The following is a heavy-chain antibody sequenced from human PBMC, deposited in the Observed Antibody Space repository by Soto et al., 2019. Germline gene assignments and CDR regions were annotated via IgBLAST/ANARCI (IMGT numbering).Heavy chain of an antibody. CDR2: IYYSGST. Sequence: SETLSLTCTVSGGSISSGDYYWSWIRQPPGKGLEWIGYIYYSGSTYYNPSLKSRVTISVDTSKNQFSLKLSSVTAADTAVYYCARDQSYYDSSGYYSVVNWFDPWGQGTLVTVSS. D-gene: IGHD3-22*01. CDR3: ARDQSYYDSSGYYSVVNWFDP. V-gene: IGHV4-30-4*01. J-gene: IGHJ5*02. CDR1: GGSISSGDYY.